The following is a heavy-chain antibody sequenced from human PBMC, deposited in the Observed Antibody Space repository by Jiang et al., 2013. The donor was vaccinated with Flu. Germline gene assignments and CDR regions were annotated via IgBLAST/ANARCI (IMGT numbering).Heavy chain of an antibody. CDR1: GGTFSSYA. CDR3: ARDRNGDDILTGYGVC. Sequence: GAEVKKPGSSVKVSCKASGGTFSSYAISWVRQAPGQGLEWMGRNIPILGIANYAQKFQGRVTITADKSTNTAYMELSSLRSEDTAVYYCARDRNGDDILTGYGVCWGQGTLVTVSS. V-gene: IGHV1-69*04. D-gene: IGHD3-9*01. J-gene: IGHJ4*02. CDR2: NIPILGIA.